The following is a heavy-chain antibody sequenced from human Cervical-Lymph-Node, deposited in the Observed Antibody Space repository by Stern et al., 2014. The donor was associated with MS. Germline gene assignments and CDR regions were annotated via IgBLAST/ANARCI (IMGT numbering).Heavy chain of an antibody. V-gene: IGHV3-30*18. CDR2: ISYDGRNT. J-gene: IGHJ4*02. CDR1: GFSFSTSG. Sequence: QVQLVESGGGVVQPGMSLRLSCAASGFSFSTSGMHWVRQAPGKGLDWVGVISYDGRNTYYGDSVRGRFTISRDNSRNTVYLQMDSLRSEDTAVYYCANAAALSCRSPSCYKAFEYWGQGILVTVSS. CDR3: ANAAALSCRSPSCYKAFEY. D-gene: IGHD2-2*02.